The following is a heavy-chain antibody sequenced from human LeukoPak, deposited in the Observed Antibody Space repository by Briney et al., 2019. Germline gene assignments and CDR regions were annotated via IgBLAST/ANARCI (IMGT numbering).Heavy chain of an antibody. CDR1: GFTFSIYA. V-gene: IGHV3-20*04. Sequence: RPGGSLRLSCAASGFTFSIYAMSWVRQAPGKGLEWVSGINWNGGNTGYADSVKGRFTISRDNAKNSLYLQMNSLRAEDTAVYYCAKAFKAYAIVPQDAFDIWGQGTMVTVSS. J-gene: IGHJ3*02. CDR3: AKAFKAYAIVPQDAFDI. CDR2: INWNGGNT. D-gene: IGHD2-8*01.